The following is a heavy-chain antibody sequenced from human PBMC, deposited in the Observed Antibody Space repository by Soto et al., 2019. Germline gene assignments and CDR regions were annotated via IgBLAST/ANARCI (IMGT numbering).Heavy chain of an antibody. V-gene: IGHV1-18*04. J-gene: IGHJ5*02. CDR3: ARACSGGSCYSGHWFDP. Sequence: GXSVKVSCNASGYTFTSYGIIWGRQAPGQGLEWMGWISAYNGNTNYAQKLQGRVTMTTDTSTSTAYMELRSLRSDDTAVYYCARACSGGSCYSGHWFDPWGQGTLVTVSS. CDR2: ISAYNGNT. D-gene: IGHD2-15*01. CDR1: GYTFTSYG.